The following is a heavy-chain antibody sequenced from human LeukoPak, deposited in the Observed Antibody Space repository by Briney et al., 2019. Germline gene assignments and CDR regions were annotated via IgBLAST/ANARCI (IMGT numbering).Heavy chain of an antibody. Sequence: SETLSLTCTVSGGSISSSSYYWGWIRQPPGKGLEWIGSIYYSGSTYYNPSLKSRVTISVDTSKNQFSLKLSSVTAADTAVYYCAREGYYDSSGSLGYWGQGTLVTVSS. V-gene: IGHV4-39*07. D-gene: IGHD3-22*01. J-gene: IGHJ4*02. CDR3: AREGYYDSSGSLGY. CDR1: GGSISSSSYY. CDR2: IYYSGST.